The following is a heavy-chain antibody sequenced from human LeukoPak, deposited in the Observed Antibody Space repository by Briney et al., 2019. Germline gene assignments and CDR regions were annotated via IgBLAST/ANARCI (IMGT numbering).Heavy chain of an antibody. CDR2: TYYSGTT. Sequence: SQTLSLTCTVSGGSISSGGYHWSWIRQHPGKGLEWIGYTYYSGTTYYNPSLRSRVTISLDTSKNQFSLKLSSVTAADTAVYYCARPISGYGSFDIWGQGTMVTVSS. CDR3: ARPISGYGSFDI. V-gene: IGHV4-31*03. CDR1: GGSISSGGYH. J-gene: IGHJ3*02. D-gene: IGHD3-22*01.